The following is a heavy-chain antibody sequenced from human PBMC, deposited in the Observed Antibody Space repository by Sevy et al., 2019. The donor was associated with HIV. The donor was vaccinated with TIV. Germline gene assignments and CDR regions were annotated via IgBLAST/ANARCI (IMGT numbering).Heavy chain of an antibody. D-gene: IGHD6-13*01. CDR2: ISAYNGNT. Sequence: ASVKVSCKASGYTFTSYGISWVRQAPGQGLEWMGWISAYNGNTNYAQKLQGRVTMTTDTSTSTAYVELRSLRSDDTAVYYCATRLQQLAPDYFDYWGQGTLVTVSS. J-gene: IGHJ4*02. V-gene: IGHV1-18*04. CDR1: GYTFTSYG. CDR3: ATRLQQLAPDYFDY.